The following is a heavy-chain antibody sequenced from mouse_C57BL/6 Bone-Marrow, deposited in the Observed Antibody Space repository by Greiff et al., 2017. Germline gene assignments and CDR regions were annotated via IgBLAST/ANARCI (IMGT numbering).Heavy chain of an antibody. CDR1: GYTFTDYY. J-gene: IGHJ3*01. CDR2: IYPGSGNT. Sequence: QVQLQQSGAELVRPGASVKLSCKASGYTFTDYYINWVKQRPGQGLEWIARIYPGSGNTYYNEKFKGKATLTAEKSSSTAYMQLSSLTSEDSAVYFCARLGLTDPWFAYWGQGTLVTVSA. D-gene: IGHD4-1*01. CDR3: ARLGLTDPWFAY. V-gene: IGHV1-76*01.